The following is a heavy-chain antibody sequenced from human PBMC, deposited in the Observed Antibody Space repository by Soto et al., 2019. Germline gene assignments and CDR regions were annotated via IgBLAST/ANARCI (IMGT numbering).Heavy chain of an antibody. CDR3: AKDPSTDRLYGFEF. CDR2: VSGTGTRT. V-gene: IGHV3-23*01. Sequence: GGSLRLSCAASGFTFSSYTMSWVRQAPGKGLEWVSGVSGTGTRTYYADSVKGRFTISRDNSESTLSLQMNSLRDEDTAVYYCAKDPSTDRLYGFEFVGPGTMVTVSS. CDR1: GFTFSSYT. D-gene: IGHD2-2*01. J-gene: IGHJ3*01.